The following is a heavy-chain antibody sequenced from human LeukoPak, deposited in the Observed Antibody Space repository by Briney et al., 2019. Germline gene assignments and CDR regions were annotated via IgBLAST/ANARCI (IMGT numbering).Heavy chain of an antibody. CDR2: INHSGST. CDR1: GGSFSGYY. Sequence: SETLSLTRAVYGGSFSGYYWSWIRQPPGKGLEWIGEINHSGSTNYNPSLKSRVTISVDTSKNQFSLKLSSVTAADTAVYYCARGPRSSYYYGSGSYYNGPFDYWGQGTLVTVSS. D-gene: IGHD3-10*01. V-gene: IGHV4-34*01. J-gene: IGHJ4*02. CDR3: ARGPRSSYYYGSGSYYNGPFDY.